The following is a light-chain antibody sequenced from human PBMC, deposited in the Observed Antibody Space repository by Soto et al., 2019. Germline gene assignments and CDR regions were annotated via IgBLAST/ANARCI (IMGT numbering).Light chain of an antibody. CDR1: QSISSW. J-gene: IGKJ2*01. V-gene: IGKV1-5*01. CDR2: DAS. CDR3: QQYNSTRVT. Sequence: DIQMTQSPSTLSASVGDRVTITCRASQSISSWLAWYQQKPGKAPKLLIYDASSLESGVPSRFSGSGSGTEFTLTISSLQPDDFATYYFQQYNSTRVTFGQGTKLEIK.